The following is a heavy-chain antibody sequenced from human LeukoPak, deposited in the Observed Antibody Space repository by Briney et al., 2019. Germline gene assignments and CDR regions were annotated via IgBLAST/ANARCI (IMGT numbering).Heavy chain of an antibody. J-gene: IGHJ4*02. V-gene: IGHV3-30*18. D-gene: IGHD2-8*02. CDR3: AKDPRSYWFYFDY. CDR1: GFTFSSYG. Sequence: LPGGSLRLSCAASGFTFSSYGMHWVRQAPGKGLEWVAVISYDGSNKYYADSVKGRFTISRGNSKNTLYLQMNSLRAEDTAVYYCAKDPRSYWFYFDYWGQGTLVTVSS. CDR2: ISYDGSNK.